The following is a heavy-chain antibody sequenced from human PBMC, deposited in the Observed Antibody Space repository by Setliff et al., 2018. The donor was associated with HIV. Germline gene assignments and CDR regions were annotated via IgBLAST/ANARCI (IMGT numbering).Heavy chain of an antibody. CDR3: ARVGPFEFDSSGYAEF. CDR1: GGTFSSYA. Sequence: GASVKVSCKASGGTFSSYAISWVRQAPGQGLEWVAWISGYNGHTNYAQRFQGRVTVTTDTSTSTAYMELRSLRSDDTAVYFCARVGPFEFDSSGYAEFWGQGTPVTVSS. V-gene: IGHV1-18*01. J-gene: IGHJ4*02. D-gene: IGHD3-22*01. CDR2: ISGYNGHT.